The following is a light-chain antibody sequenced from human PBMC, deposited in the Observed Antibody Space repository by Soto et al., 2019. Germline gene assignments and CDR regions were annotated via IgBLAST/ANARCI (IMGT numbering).Light chain of an antibody. V-gene: IGLV1-44*01. CDR1: SSNIGSNA. CDR3: AAWDDSLNGVL. CDR2: SSN. Sequence: QSVLTQPPSASGTPGQRVTISCSGSSSNIGSNAVNWYQQLPGTAPKLLMYSSNQRPSGVPDRFSGSKSGTSASLAISGLQSEDEADYYCAAWDDSLNGVLFGGGTKVTVL. J-gene: IGLJ2*01.